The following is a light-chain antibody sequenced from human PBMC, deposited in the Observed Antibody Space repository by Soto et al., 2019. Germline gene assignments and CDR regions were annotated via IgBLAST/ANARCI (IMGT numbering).Light chain of an antibody. CDR3: QQYKNWPPLT. J-gene: IGKJ4*01. CDR1: QSVSYN. V-gene: IGKV3-15*01. Sequence: EIVMTQSPATLSLSPGETATLSCRASQSVSYNLAWYQQKPGQGPRLLIYGAFTRATGIPARFSGSGSGTEFTLTISSLQSEDFAVYYCQQYKNWPPLTCGGGTKVEIK. CDR2: GAF.